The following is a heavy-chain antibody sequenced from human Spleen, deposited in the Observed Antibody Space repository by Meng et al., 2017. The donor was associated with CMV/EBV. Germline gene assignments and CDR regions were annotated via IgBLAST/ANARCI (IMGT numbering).Heavy chain of an antibody. Sequence: SETLSLTCNVSGDSISSDHWDWIRQAPGKGLEWIGRIYHRGSTHYNPSLQSRTTILVDMSKNHFSLNLTSVTAADTAVYFCAKEMTRAARPLGMDVWGQGITVTVSS. J-gene: IGHJ6*02. V-gene: IGHV4-38-2*02. CDR3: AKEMTRAARPLGMDV. CDR2: IYHRGST. CDR1: GDSISSDH. D-gene: IGHD6-6*01.